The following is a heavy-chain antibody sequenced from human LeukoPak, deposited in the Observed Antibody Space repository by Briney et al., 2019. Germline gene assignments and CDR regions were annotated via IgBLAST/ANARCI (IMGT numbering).Heavy chain of an antibody. CDR2: ISAYNGNT. CDR3: AGRCYYDSSGYSVAFDI. CDR1: GYTFTSYG. D-gene: IGHD3-22*01. V-gene: IGHV1-18*01. J-gene: IGHJ3*02. Sequence: GASVKVSCKASGYTFTSYGISWVRQAPGQGLEWMGWISAYNGNTNYAQKLQGRVTMTTDTSTSTAYTELRSLRSDDTAVYYCAGRCYYDSSGYSVAFDIWAKGQWSPSLQ.